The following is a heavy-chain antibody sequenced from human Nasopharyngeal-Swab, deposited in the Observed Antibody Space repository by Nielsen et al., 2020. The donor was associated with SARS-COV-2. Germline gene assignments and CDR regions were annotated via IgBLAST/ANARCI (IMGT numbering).Heavy chain of an antibody. CDR2: IIPIFGTA. J-gene: IGHJ4*02. Sequence: SVKVSCKASGYTFTSYDISWVRQAPGQGLEWMGGIIPIFGTANYAQKSQGRVTITADESTSTAYMELSSLRSEDTAVYYCARDLNSNYFDYWGQGTLVTVSS. CDR1: GYTFTSYD. V-gene: IGHV1-69*13. D-gene: IGHD4-11*01. CDR3: ARDLNSNYFDY.